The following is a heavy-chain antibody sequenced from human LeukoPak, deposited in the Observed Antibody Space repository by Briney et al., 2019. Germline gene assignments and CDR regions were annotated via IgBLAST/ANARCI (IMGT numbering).Heavy chain of an antibody. V-gene: IGHV5-51*01. CDR1: GYSFTNYW. D-gene: IGHD6-19*01. CDR3: ARLFSSGSSYFDY. CDR2: IYPGDSDT. J-gene: IGHJ4*02. Sequence: GESLKISCKGSGYSFTNYWIAWVRQVPGKGLEWMGIIYPGDSDTRYSPSFQGQVTISADKSINTAYLQWNSLKASDTAMYYCARLFSSGSSYFDYWGQGTLVTVSS.